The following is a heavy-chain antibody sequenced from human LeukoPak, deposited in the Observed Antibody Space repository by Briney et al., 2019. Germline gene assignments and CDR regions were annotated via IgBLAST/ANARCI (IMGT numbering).Heavy chain of an antibody. CDR2: IKQDGGEK. J-gene: IGHJ4*02. CDR1: RLTFTYW. CDR3: ASSFSDDFWSGHF. D-gene: IGHD3-3*01. V-gene: IGHV3-7*01. Sequence: GSLRLSCAASRLTFTYWMSWVRQAPGKGLEWVANIKQDGGEKYYVASVKGRFTIFRDNAKKSLYLQMNSLRAEDTAVYYCASSFSDDFWSGHFWGQGILVTVSS.